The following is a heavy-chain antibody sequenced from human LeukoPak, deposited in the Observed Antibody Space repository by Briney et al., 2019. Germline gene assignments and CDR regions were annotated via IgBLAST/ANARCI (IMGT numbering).Heavy chain of an antibody. J-gene: IGHJ5*02. CDR1: GASLSSPSNY. V-gene: IGHV4-39*01. CDR2: IYYSGHT. CDR3: ARRDEKKDWFDH. Sequence: SETLSLTCTVSGASLSSPSNYWGWIRQPPGKGLEWIGNIYYSGHTHYDPSLKSRVTISVDTSKNQFSLTLTSMTAADTAVYFCARRDEKKDWFDHWGQGTLVTVSP.